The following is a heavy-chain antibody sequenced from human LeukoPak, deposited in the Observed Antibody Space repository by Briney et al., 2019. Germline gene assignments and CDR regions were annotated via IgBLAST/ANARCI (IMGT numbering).Heavy chain of an antibody. V-gene: IGHV4-59*01. Sequence: PSQTLSLTCAVSGGPIIASYWSWIRQPPGKGLEWIGYTHSTVAGNYNPSLKSRVTISIDTPKNRFSLRLTSVTAADTAVYYCARVRFYDTTGYSTSYYLDYWGQGALVTDCS. CDR1: GGPIIASY. D-gene: IGHD3-22*01. CDR2: THSTVAG. CDR3: ARVRFYDTTGYSTSYYLDY. J-gene: IGHJ4*02.